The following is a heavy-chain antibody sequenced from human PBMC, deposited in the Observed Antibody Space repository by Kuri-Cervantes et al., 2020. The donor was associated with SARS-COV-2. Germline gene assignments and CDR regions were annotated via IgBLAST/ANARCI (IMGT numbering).Heavy chain of an antibody. J-gene: IGHJ5*02. D-gene: IGHD2-8*01. CDR1: GFTFSSYE. CDR2: IYHSGST. CDR3: ARVRDIVLMVYAIRGWFDP. V-gene: IGHV4-34*01. Sequence: ESLKISCAASGFTFSSYEMNWVRQAPGKGLEWIGEIYHSGSTNYNPSLKSRVTISVDKSKNQFSLKLSSVTAADTAVYYCARVRDIVLMVYAIRGWFDPWGQGTLVTVSS.